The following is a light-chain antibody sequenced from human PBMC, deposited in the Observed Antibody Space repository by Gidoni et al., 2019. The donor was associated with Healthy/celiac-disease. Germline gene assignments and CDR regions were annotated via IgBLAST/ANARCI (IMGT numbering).Light chain of an antibody. CDR3: QQYDNLPYT. CDR2: DAS. CDR1: QDMSNY. Sequence: DIQMTQSPSSLSASVGDRVTITCQASQDMSNYLNWYQQKPGKAPKLLIYDASNLETGGPSRFSGIGSGTDFTFTISSLQPEDIATYYCQQYDNLPYTFGQGTKLEIK. J-gene: IGKJ2*01. V-gene: IGKV1-33*01.